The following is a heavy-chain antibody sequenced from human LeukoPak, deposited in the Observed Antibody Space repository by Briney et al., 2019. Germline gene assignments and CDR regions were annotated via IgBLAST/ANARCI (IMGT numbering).Heavy chain of an antibody. CDR3: ARAYSSGWPFDY. CDR2: INGDRRST. D-gene: IGHD6-19*01. J-gene: IGHJ4*02. V-gene: IGHV3-74*01. CDR1: GFTFSRYW. Sequence: GGSLRLSCAASGFTFSRYWMHWVRQAPGKGLVWVSRINGDRRSTSYADSVKGRFTISRDNAKNTLYLQMYSLRAEDTAVYYCARAYSSGWPFDYWGQGTLVTVSS.